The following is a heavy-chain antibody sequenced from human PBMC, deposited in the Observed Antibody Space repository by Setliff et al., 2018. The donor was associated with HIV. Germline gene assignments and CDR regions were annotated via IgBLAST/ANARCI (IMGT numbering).Heavy chain of an antibody. D-gene: IGHD3-16*02. CDR1: GGTFSSYG. CDR2: ITPISGTA. Sequence: AASVKVSCKASGGTFSSYGISWVRQAPGQGLEWMGGITPISGTANYAQKFQGRVTIAADEFTSTAYMELSSLRSEDTAVYYCVRGGQYYRSTYYYYYMDVWGKGTTVTVSS. CDR3: VRGGQYYRSTYYYYYMDV. J-gene: IGHJ6*03. V-gene: IGHV1-69*13.